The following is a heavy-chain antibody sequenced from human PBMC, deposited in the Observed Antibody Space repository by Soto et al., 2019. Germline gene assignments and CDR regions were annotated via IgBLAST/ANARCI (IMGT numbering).Heavy chain of an antibody. CDR2: IFSSGST. D-gene: IGHD5-12*01. CDR3: AREGSYSAYNFAHGIQLWSFDF. J-gene: IGHJ4*02. CDR1: GGSINTFY. V-gene: IGHV4-4*07. Sequence: SETLSLTCTVSGGSINTFYWSWVRQPAGKGLEWIGRIFSSGSTSFNPSLESRVAMSVDTSKNHFSLNLSSVTAADMAVYYCAREGSYSAYNFAHGIQLWSFDFWGQGALVTVSS.